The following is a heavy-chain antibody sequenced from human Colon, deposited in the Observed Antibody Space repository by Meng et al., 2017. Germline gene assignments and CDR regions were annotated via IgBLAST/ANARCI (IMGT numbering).Heavy chain of an antibody. J-gene: IGHJ5*02. CDR1: GFTFSSFA. D-gene: IGHD4-11*01. CDR2: ISYDGGSK. CDR3: AKAGDYSRYGRRFDP. Sequence: GESLKISCADSGFTFSSFAMHWFRQAPGQGLEWVAVISYDGGSKDYADSVKGRFTISRDNSEKTLFLQMNSPRPDDTAVYYCAKAGDYSRYGRRFDPWGQGTLVTVSS. V-gene: IGHV3-30*04.